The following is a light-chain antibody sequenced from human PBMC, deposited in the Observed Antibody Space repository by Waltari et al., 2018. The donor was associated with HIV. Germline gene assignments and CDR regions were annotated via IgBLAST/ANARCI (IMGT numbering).Light chain of an antibody. J-gene: IGLJ3*02. CDR1: YDSVSTTHY. V-gene: IGLV8-61*01. CDR3: ALYMGGDWV. Sequence: QTVVTQEPSFSVSPGGTVTLTCCLRYDSVSTTHYVSWYRQTPGQVPRTLIYSTNVRCFGVPVRCSSSSIGNKAALTITQAQEDDECHYYCALYMGGDWVFGGGTKLTVL. CDR2: STN.